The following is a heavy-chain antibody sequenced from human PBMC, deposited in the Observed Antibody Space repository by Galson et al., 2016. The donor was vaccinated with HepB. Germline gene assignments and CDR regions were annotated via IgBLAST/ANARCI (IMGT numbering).Heavy chain of an antibody. CDR2: VSHSGTDT. CDR1: GFTFSNYA. Sequence: SLRLSCAASGFTFSNYAMSWVRRPPGKGLEWVSTVSHSGTDTFYADSVKGRFTISRDGSENTVYLQMNSLRAVDTATCYCAKYQGGEHHHYYMDVWGRGSTVTVSS. CDR3: AKYQGGEHHHYYMDV. D-gene: IGHD1/OR15-1a*01. V-gene: IGHV3-23*01. J-gene: IGHJ6*03.